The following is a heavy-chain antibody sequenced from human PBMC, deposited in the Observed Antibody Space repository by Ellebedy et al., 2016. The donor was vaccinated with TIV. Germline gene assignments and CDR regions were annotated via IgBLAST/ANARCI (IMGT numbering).Heavy chain of an antibody. CDR1: GGSISSGGYS. Sequence: SETLSLXXTVSGGSISSGGYSWTWIRQPPGKGLEWIGYIYHSGDTYYNPSLKSRVTISVDRSKNQFSLKLSSVTAADTAVYYCARSEVDYYGSGSLIDYWGQGTLVTVSS. CDR3: ARSEVDYYGSGSLIDY. V-gene: IGHV4-30-2*01. CDR2: IYHSGDT. J-gene: IGHJ4*02. D-gene: IGHD3-10*01.